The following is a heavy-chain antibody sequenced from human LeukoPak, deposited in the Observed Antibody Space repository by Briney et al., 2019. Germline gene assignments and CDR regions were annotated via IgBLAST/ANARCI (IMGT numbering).Heavy chain of an antibody. D-gene: IGHD3-3*01. Sequence: PGGSLRLSCAASGFRFSSYAMNWVRKAPGKGLEWVSAIRGSGDSTYFADSVKGRFTISRDNSKNTLYLQANSLRAEDTAVYYCATGASYDFWRGYQSNYLDYWGQGTLVTVSS. CDR2: IRGSGDST. V-gene: IGHV3-23*01. CDR1: GFRFSSYA. CDR3: ATGASYDFWRGYQSNYLDY. J-gene: IGHJ4*02.